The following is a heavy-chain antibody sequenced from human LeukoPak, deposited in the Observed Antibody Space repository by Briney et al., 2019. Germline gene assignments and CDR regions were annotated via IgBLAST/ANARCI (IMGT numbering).Heavy chain of an antibody. CDR1: GGSISSYY. CDR2: IYYSGST. V-gene: IGHV4-59*01. D-gene: IGHD6-13*01. CDR3: ARDKAAASY. Sequence: SETLSLTCTVSGGSISSYYWSWIRQPPGKGLEWIGYIYYSGSTNYNPSLKSRVTISVDTSKNQFSLKLSSVTAADMAVYYCARDKAAASYWGQGTLVTVSS. J-gene: IGHJ4*02.